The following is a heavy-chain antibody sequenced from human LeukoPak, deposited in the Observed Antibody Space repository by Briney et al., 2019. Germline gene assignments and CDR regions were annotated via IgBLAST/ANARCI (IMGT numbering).Heavy chain of an antibody. CDR3: AIIPSSGWSDAFDI. CDR1: GGSIATNAYL. V-gene: IGHV4-39*07. Sequence: SETLSLTCSVSGGSIATNAYLWAWIRQPPGRGLEWIASIFYSGSTYYNPSLKSRVTISIDTSKNQFSLKLSSVTAADTAVYYCAIIPSSGWSDAFDIWGQGTMVTVSS. CDR2: IFYSGST. J-gene: IGHJ3*02. D-gene: IGHD6-19*01.